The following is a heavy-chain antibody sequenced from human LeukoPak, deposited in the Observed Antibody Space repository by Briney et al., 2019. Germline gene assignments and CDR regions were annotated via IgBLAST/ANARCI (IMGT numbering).Heavy chain of an antibody. CDR3: ARAFADYYDSSGGPVDY. CDR1: GFTFSSYE. D-gene: IGHD3-22*01. V-gene: IGHV3-48*03. CDR2: ISSSGSTI. J-gene: IGHJ4*02. Sequence: GGSLRLSCPASGFTFSSYEMNWVRQPPGKGLEWVSYISSSGSTIYYADSVKGRSTISRDNAKNSLYLQMNSLRAEDTAVYYCARAFADYYDSSGGPVDYWGQGTLVTVSS.